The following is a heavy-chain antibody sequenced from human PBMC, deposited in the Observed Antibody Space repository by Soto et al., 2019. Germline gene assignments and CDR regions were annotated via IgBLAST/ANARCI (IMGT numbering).Heavy chain of an antibody. J-gene: IGHJ5*02. Sequence: SETVSLTCVDSGGSSSRYYWSWIRQTPGKGLEWLGYVYYTGTTRYNPSLESRVTISLDTAKKQFSLNLSSVTAADTAVYYCVRDQQMGRLDPWGQGTLVTVS. CDR3: VRDQQMGRLDP. CDR2: VYYTGTT. D-gene: IGHD6-13*01. CDR1: GGSSSRYY. V-gene: IGHV4-59*01.